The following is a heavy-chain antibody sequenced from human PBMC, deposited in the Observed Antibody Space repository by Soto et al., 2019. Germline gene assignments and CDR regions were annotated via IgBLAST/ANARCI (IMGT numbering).Heavy chain of an antibody. CDR3: AKDQTAMTTFDF. V-gene: IGHV3-23*01. CDR2: ISGSGGST. CDR1: GFTFSSYA. J-gene: IGHJ4*02. D-gene: IGHD4-17*01. Sequence: PGGSLRLSCAASGFTFSSYAMSWVRQAPGKGLEWVSAISGSGGSTYYADSVKGRFTISRDNSKKTLYLQMNGLRAEDTAVYYCAKDQTAMTTFDFWGQGALVTVSS.